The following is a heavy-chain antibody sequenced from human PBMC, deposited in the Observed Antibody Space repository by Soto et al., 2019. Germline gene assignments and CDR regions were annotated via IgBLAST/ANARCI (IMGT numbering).Heavy chain of an antibody. V-gene: IGHV4-30-4*01. D-gene: IGHD3-16*02. J-gene: IGHJ4*02. CDR2: IYYSGST. CDR1: GGSISSGDYY. Sequence: QVQLQESGPGLVKPSQTLSLTCTVSGGSISSGDYYWSWIRQPPGKGLEWIGYIYYSGSTYYNPSLKSRVTISVDTSKNQFSLKLSSVTAADTAVYYCARGALEYYDYVWGSYRYTLFDCWGQGTLVTVSS. CDR3: ARGALEYYDYVWGSYRYTLFDC.